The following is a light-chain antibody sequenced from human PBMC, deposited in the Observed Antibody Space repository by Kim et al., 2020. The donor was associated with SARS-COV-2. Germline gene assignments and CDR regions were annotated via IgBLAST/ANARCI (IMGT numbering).Light chain of an antibody. CDR1: SSDIGGYDY. V-gene: IGLV2-14*03. J-gene: IGLJ1*01. CDR3: SSYTVSSTSKYV. Sequence: SITISCTGSSSDIGGYDYVSWYQHHPGKAHKLILYDVNRRPSGVSSRFSGSKSGNSASLTISGLQTEDEADYYCSSYTVSSTSKYVFGSGTKVTVL. CDR2: DVN.